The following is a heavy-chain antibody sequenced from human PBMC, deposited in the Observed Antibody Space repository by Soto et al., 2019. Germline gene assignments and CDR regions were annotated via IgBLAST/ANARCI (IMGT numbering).Heavy chain of an antibody. CDR3: AREGVEMATITSEAPDY. CDR2: IWYDGSNK. CDR1: GFTFSSYG. D-gene: IGHD5-12*01. Sequence: PGGSLRLSCAASGFTFSSYGMHWVRQAPGKGLEWVAVIWYDGSNKYYADSVKGRFTISRDNSKNTLYLQMNSPRAEDTAVYYCAREGVEMATITSEAPDYWGQGTLVTVSS. J-gene: IGHJ4*02. V-gene: IGHV3-33*01.